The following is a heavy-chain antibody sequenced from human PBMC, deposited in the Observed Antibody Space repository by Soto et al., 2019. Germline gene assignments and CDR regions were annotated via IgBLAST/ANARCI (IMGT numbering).Heavy chain of an antibody. J-gene: IGHJ4*02. Sequence: QVQLQESGPGLVKPLLTLSLICTVSGASISSGDYYWSWIRQHPGKGLERIGIIHYSGSTNYNPSLESRVTISVDTSKNQVSLKMSSVTAADTAVYYCARLKSDCGSVMCYKGWVDYWGQGTLVTVSS. D-gene: IGHD2-2*02. CDR1: GASISSGDYY. CDR2: IHYSGST. V-gene: IGHV4-31*03. CDR3: ARLKSDCGSVMCYKGWVDY.